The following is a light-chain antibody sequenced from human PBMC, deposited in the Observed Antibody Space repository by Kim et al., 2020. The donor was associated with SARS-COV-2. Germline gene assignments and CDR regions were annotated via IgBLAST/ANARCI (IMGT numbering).Light chain of an antibody. CDR2: HDS. CDR1: KLGAKY. CDR3: QAWDSSAKV. Sequence: SYELTQPPSVSVSPGQTASITCSGDKLGAKYACWYQQKPGQSPVLVIYHDSKRPSGIPERFSGSNSGNTATLTISGTQAMDEADYYCQAWDSSAKVFG. J-gene: IGLJ1*01. V-gene: IGLV3-1*01.